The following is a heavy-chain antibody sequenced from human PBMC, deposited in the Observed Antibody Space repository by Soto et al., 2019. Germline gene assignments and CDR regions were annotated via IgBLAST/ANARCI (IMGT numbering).Heavy chain of an antibody. Sequence: QVQLQESGPGLVKPSQTLSLTCTVSGGSISSGDYYWSWIRQPPGKGLEWIGYIYYSGSTYYNPSLKSRVTISVDTSKNQFSLKLSSVTAADTAVYYCARAQPLQQLVGGSWFDPWSQGTLVTVSS. D-gene: IGHD6-6*01. J-gene: IGHJ5*02. V-gene: IGHV4-30-4*01. CDR1: GGSISSGDYY. CDR2: IYYSGST. CDR3: ARAQPLQQLVGGSWFDP.